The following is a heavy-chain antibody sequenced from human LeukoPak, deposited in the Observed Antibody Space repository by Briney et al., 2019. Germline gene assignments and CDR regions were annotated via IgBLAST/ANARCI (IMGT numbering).Heavy chain of an antibody. V-gene: IGHV3-48*01. CDR1: GFTFSSYS. J-gene: IGHJ4*02. CDR3: ARQGRGYSYGHDY. Sequence: GGSLRLSCAASGFTFSSYSMNWVRQAPGKGLEWVSYISSSSSTIYYADSVNGRFTISRDNAKNSLYLQMNSLRAEDTAVYYCARQGRGYSYGHDYWGQGTLVTVSS. D-gene: IGHD5-18*01. CDR2: ISSSSSTI.